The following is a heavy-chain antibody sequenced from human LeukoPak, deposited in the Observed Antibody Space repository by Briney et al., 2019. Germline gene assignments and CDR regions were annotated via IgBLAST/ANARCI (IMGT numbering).Heavy chain of an antibody. CDR3: ARGSSAYCSGGSCYSSWFDP. D-gene: IGHD2-15*01. V-gene: IGHV4-38-2*02. CDR2: IYHSGST. J-gene: IGHJ5*02. Sequence: SETLSLTCTVSGYSINSGYYWGWIRQPPGKGLEWIGSIYHSGSTYYNPSLKSRVTISVDTSKNQFSLKLSSVTAADTAVYYCARGSSAYCSGGSCYSSWFDPWGQGTLVTVSS. CDR1: GYSINSGYY.